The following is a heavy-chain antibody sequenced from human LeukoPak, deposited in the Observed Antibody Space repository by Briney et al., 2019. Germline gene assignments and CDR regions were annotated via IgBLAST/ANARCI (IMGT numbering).Heavy chain of an antibody. V-gene: IGHV5-51*01. J-gene: IGHJ3*02. CDR2: IYPGDSDT. CDR1: GYSFTSYW. CDR3: ERRSSYYYDSSGAASDAFDI. D-gene: IGHD3-22*01. Sequence: GESLKISCKGSGYSFTSYWIGWVRQMPGKGLEWMGIIYPGDSDTRYSPSCQGQVTISADKSISTAYLQWSSLKASDTAMYYCERRSSYYYDSSGAASDAFDIWGQGTMVTVSS.